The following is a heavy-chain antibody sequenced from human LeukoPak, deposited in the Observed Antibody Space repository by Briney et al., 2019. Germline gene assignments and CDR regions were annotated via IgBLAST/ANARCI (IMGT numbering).Heavy chain of an antibody. V-gene: IGHV3-7*01. Sequence: SGRSLRLSCAASGFTFSSYGLHWVRQAPGKGLEWLANINQGGSEKYYVDSVKGRFTISRDNAKNSLFLQMNSLRAEDTAVYYCARDVGDLWGQGTLVTVSS. CDR2: INQGGSEK. D-gene: IGHD2-21*02. CDR1: GFTFSSYG. J-gene: IGHJ4*02. CDR3: ARDVGDL.